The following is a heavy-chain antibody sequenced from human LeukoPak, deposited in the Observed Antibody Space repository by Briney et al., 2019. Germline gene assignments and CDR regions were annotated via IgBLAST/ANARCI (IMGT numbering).Heavy chain of an antibody. J-gene: IGHJ6*03. D-gene: IGHD5-18*01. CDR1: GFSISSGSY. CDR2: INHSGST. V-gene: IGHV4-38-2*02. CDR3: ARTTEGGYTYGYSYYYYMDV. Sequence: SETLSLTCTVSGFSISSGSYWGWIRQPPGKGLEWVGSINHSGSTYHNPSLKSRVTISVATSKNQFSLKLTSATAADTSVYYCARTTEGGYTYGYSYYYYMDVWGKGTTVTISS.